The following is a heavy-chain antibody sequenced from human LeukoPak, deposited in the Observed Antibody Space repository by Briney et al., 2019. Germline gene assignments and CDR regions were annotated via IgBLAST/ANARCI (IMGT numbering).Heavy chain of an antibody. J-gene: IGHJ3*02. D-gene: IGHD6-13*01. Sequence: GGSLRLSCAASGFTFSSYEMNWVRQAPGKGLEWVSYISSSGSTIYYADSVKGRFTISRDNAKNSLYLQMNSLRAKDTAVYYCARDGSREYSSSWYGDAFDTWGQGTMVTVSS. CDR2: ISSSGSTI. CDR3: ARDGSREYSSSWYGDAFDT. CDR1: GFTFSSYE. V-gene: IGHV3-48*03.